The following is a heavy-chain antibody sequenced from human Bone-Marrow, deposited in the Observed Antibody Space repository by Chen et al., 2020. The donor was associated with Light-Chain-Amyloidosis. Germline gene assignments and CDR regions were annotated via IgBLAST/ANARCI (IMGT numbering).Heavy chain of an antibody. CDR2: INNDGSGT. V-gene: IGHV3-74*01. Sequence: EVQLVESGGGLVQPGGSLRLSCSASGFTFTTYWMHWVRQAQGRGLVWVSRINNDGSGTLYADSLKGRFTVSRDNARNTLYLQMNSLGAEDTAVYYCARGGLDHAFDVWGQGTRVTVSS. CDR1: GFTFTTYW. CDR3: ARGGLDHAFDV. D-gene: IGHD3-9*01. J-gene: IGHJ3*01.